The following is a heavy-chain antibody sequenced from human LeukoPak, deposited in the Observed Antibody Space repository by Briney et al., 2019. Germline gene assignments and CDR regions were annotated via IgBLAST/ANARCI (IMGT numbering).Heavy chain of an antibody. Sequence: GASVKVSCKASGYTFSNYGISWVRQAPGQGLEWMGWISAYNGNTNYAQKLQGRVTMTTDTSTSTAYMELRSLRSDDTAVYYCARGYCSGGSCYDDYWGQGTLVTVSS. CDR3: ARGYCSGGSCYDDY. J-gene: IGHJ4*02. V-gene: IGHV1-18*01. CDR2: ISAYNGNT. CDR1: GYTFSNYG. D-gene: IGHD2-15*01.